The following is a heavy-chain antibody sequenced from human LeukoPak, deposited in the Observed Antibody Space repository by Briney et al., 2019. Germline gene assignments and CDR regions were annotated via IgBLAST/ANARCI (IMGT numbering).Heavy chain of an antibody. D-gene: IGHD3-22*01. Sequence: GGSLRLSCAASGFTFSSYAMSWVRQAPGKGLEWVSAISGSGGSTYYADSVKGRFTISRDNSKNTLYLQMNSLRTEDTAVYYCARTDYYDSSGYYSEPFDYWGQGTLVTVSS. CDR1: GFTFSSYA. V-gene: IGHV3-23*01. J-gene: IGHJ4*02. CDR3: ARTDYYDSSGYYSEPFDY. CDR2: ISGSGGST.